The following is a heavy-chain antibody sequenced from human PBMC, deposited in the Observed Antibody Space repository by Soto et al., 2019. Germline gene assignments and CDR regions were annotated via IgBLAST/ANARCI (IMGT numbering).Heavy chain of an antibody. CDR3: VRGHPSMVRGYVDWFDP. D-gene: IGHD3-10*01. Sequence: QVQLVQSGAEVKKPGASVKVSCKASGYTFTSYGISWVRQAPGQGLEWMGWISAYNGNTNYAQKLQGRVTMTTDTSTSTAYMELRSLRSDDTAVYYCVRGHPSMVRGYVDWFDPWGQGTLVTVSS. CDR1: GYTFTSYG. V-gene: IGHV1-18*01. CDR2: ISAYNGNT. J-gene: IGHJ5*02.